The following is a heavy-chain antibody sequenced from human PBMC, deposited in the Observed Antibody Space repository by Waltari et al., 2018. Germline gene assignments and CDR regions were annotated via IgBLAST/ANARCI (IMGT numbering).Heavy chain of an antibody. V-gene: IGHV1-2*02. Sequence: QVQLVQSGAEVKKPGASVKVSCKASGYTFTGYYMHWVRQAPGQGPEWMGWINPSSGCTKYAQTLQGRVTMTRDPSISTAYMELSRLRSDDTAVYYCARNGYTAARPLYYYYMDVWGKGTTVTVSS. D-gene: IGHD6-6*01. CDR1: GYTFTGYY. CDR2: INPSSGCT. CDR3: ARNGYTAARPLYYYYMDV. J-gene: IGHJ6*03.